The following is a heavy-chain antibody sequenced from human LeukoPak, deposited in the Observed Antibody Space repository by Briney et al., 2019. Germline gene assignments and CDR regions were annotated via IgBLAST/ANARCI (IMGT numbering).Heavy chain of an antibody. J-gene: IGHJ6*02. CDR2: IIPIFGIA. V-gene: IGHV1-69*04. CDR3: ARDLIDRYYYYGMDV. Sequence: SVKVSCKASGGPFRSYAISWVRPAPGQGLEWMGRIIPIFGIANYAQKFQGRVTITADKSTSTAYMELSSLRSEDTAVYYCARDLIDRYYYYGMDVWGQGTTVTVSS. CDR1: GGPFRSYA.